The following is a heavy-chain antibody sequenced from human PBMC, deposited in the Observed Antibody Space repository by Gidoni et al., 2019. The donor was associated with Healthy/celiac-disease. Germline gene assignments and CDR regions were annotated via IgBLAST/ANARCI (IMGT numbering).Heavy chain of an antibody. CDR1: GYTFTCYY. D-gene: IGHD6-13*01. CDR2: INPSIGGT. J-gene: IGHJ3*02. Sequence: QVQLVQSGAEVKKPGASVKVSCKASGYTFTCYYMHWVRQAPGQGLEWMGWINPSIGGTNYAQKFQGRVTMTSDTSISTAYMELSRLRSDDTAVYYCARIAGIAAAGAVGDAFDIWGQGTMVTVSS. CDR3: ARIAGIAAAGAVGDAFDI. V-gene: IGHV1-2*02.